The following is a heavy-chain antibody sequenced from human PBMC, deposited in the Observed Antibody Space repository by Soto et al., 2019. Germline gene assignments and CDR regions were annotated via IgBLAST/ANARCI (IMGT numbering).Heavy chain of an antibody. Sequence: PGGSLRLSCAASGSSLDDYAMHWVRQAPGKGLEWVSGISWNSGTIGYADSVRGRFTISRDNAKNSLYLQMNSLRPEDTAFYYCVQGVNYDILTGLEYWGQGTPVTVSS. CDR2: ISWNSGTI. D-gene: IGHD3-9*01. CDR1: GSSLDDYA. CDR3: VQGVNYDILTGLEY. V-gene: IGHV3-9*01. J-gene: IGHJ4*02.